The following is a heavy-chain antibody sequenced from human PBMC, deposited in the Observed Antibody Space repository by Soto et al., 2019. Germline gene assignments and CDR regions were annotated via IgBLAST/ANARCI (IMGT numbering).Heavy chain of an antibody. CDR3: ARAHDSSGYAHY. CDR2: IYHSGST. Sequence: PSETLSLTCAVSGGSISSRNWWSWVRQPPGKGLEWIGEIYHSGSTNYNPSLKSRVTISVDKSKNQFSLKLSSVTAADTAVYYCARAHDSSGYAHYWGQGTLVTVSS. CDR1: GGSISSRNW. V-gene: IGHV4-4*02. J-gene: IGHJ4*02. D-gene: IGHD3-22*01.